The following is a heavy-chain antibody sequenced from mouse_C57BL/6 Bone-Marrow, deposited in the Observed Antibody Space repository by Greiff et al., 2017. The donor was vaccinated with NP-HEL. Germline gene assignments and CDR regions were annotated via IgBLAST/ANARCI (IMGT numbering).Heavy chain of an antibody. Sequence: EVKLVESGGGLVQPGESLKLSCESKEYEFPSHDMSGVSKTPEKRLELVAAINSDGGSTYYPDTMERRFIICRDNSKKTLSLQMSSLRSEDTALYYCARHVSLLRPVAYWGQGTLLTVSA. CDR1: EYEFPSHD. V-gene: IGHV5-2*01. CDR2: INSDGGST. D-gene: IGHD1-2*01. J-gene: IGHJ3*01. CDR3: ARHVSLLRPVAY.